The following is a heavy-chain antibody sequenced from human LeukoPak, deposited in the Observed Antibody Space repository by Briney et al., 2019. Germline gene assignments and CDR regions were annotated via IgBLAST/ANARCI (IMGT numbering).Heavy chain of an antibody. CDR2: INHSGST. CDR1: GGSFSGYY. J-gene: IGHJ4*02. Sequence: SETLSLTCAVYGGSFSGYYWSWIRQPPGKGLEWIGEINHSGSTNYNPSLKSRVTISVDTSKNQFSLKLSSVTAADTAVYYCARTDSGTFDFDYWGQGTLVTVSS. V-gene: IGHV4-34*01. CDR3: ARTDSGTFDFDY. D-gene: IGHD1-26*01.